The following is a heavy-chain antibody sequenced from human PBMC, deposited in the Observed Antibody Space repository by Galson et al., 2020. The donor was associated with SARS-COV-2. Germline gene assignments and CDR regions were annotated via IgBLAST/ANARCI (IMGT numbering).Heavy chain of an antibody. J-gene: IGHJ6*02. CDR1: GFSLSTSGMC. V-gene: IGHV2-70*01. Sequence: SGPTLVKPTQTLTLTCTFSGFSLSTSGMCVSWIRKPPGKDLEWLALIDWDDDKYYTTSLKTRLTISKDTSKNQGVLTMTNMDPVDTATYYCARIRYDILTGYHYGMDVWGQGTTVTVSS. D-gene: IGHD3-9*01. CDR2: IDWDDDK. CDR3: ARIRYDILTGYHYGMDV.